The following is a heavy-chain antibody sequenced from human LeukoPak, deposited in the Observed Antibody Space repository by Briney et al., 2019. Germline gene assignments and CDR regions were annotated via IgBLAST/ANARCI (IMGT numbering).Heavy chain of an antibody. CDR3: AKLNSGGNRGYFDH. D-gene: IGHD4-23*01. CDR2: IITSST. V-gene: IGHV3-23*01. CDR1: GFTFRSYA. Sequence: PGGSLRLSCVASGFTFRSYAMNWVRQAPGKGLEWVSGIITSSTYYADSVKGRFTISRDNSKNTLYLQMNNLGAEDTALYYCAKLNSGGNRGYFDHWGQGTLVTASS. J-gene: IGHJ4*02.